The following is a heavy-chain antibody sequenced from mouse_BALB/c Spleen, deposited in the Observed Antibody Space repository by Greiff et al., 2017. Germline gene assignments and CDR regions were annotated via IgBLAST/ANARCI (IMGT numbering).Heavy chain of an antibody. Sequence: VQLQQSGAELVKPAASVKLSCTASGFYIKDTYMHWVKQRPEQGLVWIGRIDPANGNTKYDPKFQGKATITADTSSNTAYLQFNSLTSEDTAVYYCDRRSYYYEGDYWGQGTTLTVSS. D-gene: IGHD2-4*01. CDR1: GFYIKDTY. J-gene: IGHJ2*01. CDR2: IDPANGNT. V-gene: IGHV14-3*02. CDR3: DRRSYYYEGDY.